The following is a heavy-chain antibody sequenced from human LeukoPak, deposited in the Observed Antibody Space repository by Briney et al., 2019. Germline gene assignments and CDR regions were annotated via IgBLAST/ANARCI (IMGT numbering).Heavy chain of an antibody. V-gene: IGHV3-23*01. D-gene: IGHD3-3*01. CDR3: AKDTAIFGVVPDMDV. CDR2: ISGSGGST. Sequence: GGSLRLSCAASGFTFSSYAMSWVRQAPGEGLEWVSAISGSGGSTYYADSVKGRFTISRDNSKNTLYLQMNSLRAEDTAVYYCAKDTAIFGVVPDMDVWGKGTTVTVSS. J-gene: IGHJ6*03. CDR1: GFTFSSYA.